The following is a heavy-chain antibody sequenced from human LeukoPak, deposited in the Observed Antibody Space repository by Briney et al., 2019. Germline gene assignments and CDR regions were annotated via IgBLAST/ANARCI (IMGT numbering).Heavy chain of an antibody. CDR2: SGHSDGTT. D-gene: IGHD6-6*01. CDR3: AKGSRIAARPTIWFDS. V-gene: IGHV3-23*01. CDR1: GFSFSSYA. J-gene: IGHJ5*01. Sequence: GGSLRLSCAASGFSFSSYAMNWVCQAPGEGLEWVSSGHSDGTTYYADSVKGRFTISGDNSKNTLSLQMNSLRAEDTAVYYCAKGSRIAARPTIWFDSWGQGTPVTVSS.